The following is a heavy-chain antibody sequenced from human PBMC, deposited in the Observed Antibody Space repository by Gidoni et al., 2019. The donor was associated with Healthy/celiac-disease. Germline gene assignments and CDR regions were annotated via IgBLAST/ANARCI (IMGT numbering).Heavy chain of an antibody. CDR1: GGSVSSGSYY. J-gene: IGHJ3*02. CDR2: IYYSGST. V-gene: IGHV4-61*01. Sequence: QVQLQESGPGLVKPSETLSLTCTVSGGSVSSGSYYWSWIRQPPGKGLEWLGYIYYSGSTNSNPSLKSRVTISVDTSKNQFSLKLSSVTAADTAVYYCARDAAAVSAELSLYRRAFDIWGQGTMVTVSS. CDR3: ARDAAAVSAELSLYRRAFDI. D-gene: IGHD3-16*02.